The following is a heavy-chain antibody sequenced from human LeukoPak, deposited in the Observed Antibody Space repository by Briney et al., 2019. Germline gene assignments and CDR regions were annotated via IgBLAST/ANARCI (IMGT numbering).Heavy chain of an antibody. CDR3: ARHGQDYYEMEDY. J-gene: IGHJ4*02. D-gene: IGHD3-22*01. CDR2: IYHSGST. CDR1: GYSISSGCY. Sequence: SETLSLTCAVSGYSISSGCYWGWIRQPPGKGLEWIGSIYHSGSTYYNPSLKSRVTISVDTSKNQFSLKLSSVTAADTAVYYCARHGQDYYEMEDYWGQGTLVTVSS. V-gene: IGHV4-38-2*01.